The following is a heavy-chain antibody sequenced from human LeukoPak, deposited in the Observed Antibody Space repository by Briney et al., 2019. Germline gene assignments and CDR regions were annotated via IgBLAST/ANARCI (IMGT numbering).Heavy chain of an antibody. CDR3: ARDYYYDSSGYYLPSGY. J-gene: IGHJ4*02. Sequence: ASVTVSCKASGYTFTSYGISWVRQAPGQGLEWMGWISAYNGNTNYAQKLQGRVTMTTDTSTSTAYMELRSLRSDNTAVYYCARDYYYDSSGYYLPSGYWGQGTLVTVSS. CDR2: ISAYNGNT. V-gene: IGHV1-18*01. CDR1: GYTFTSYG. D-gene: IGHD3-22*01.